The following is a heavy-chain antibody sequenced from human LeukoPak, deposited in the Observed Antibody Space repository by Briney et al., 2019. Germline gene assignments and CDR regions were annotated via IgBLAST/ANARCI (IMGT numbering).Heavy chain of an antibody. CDR3: ARVGAAAGTDY. CDR1: GYIFTSFR. V-gene: IGHV1-18*01. CDR2: ISAYNGNT. J-gene: IGHJ4*02. D-gene: IGHD6-13*01. Sequence: ASVNVSCKASGYIFTSFRITWVRQAPGQGLEWMGWISAYNGNTNYAQKLQGRVTMTTDTSTSTAYMELRSLRSDDTAVYYCARVGAAAGTDYWGQGTLVTVSS.